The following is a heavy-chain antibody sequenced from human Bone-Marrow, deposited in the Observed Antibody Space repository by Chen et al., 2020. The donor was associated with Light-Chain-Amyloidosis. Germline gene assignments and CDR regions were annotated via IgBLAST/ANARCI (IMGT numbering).Heavy chain of an antibody. Sequence: QVQLQQWGAGLLKPSETLSLTCGVYGGSVGSDYWTWIRQPPGKGLEWVGEVTRGGGSNYNPSLVSRVTMSLNASNGQVSLNLRSVTAADTAVYYCAPSPYSTSLDPWGPGTLVTVSS. V-gene: IGHV4-34*01. CDR1: GGSVGSDY. CDR2: VTRGGGS. D-gene: IGHD4-4*01. CDR3: APSPYSTSLDP. J-gene: IGHJ5*02.